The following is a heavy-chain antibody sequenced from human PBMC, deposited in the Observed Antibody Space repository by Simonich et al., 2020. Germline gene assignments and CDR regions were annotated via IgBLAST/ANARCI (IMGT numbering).Heavy chain of an antibody. D-gene: IGHD1-26*01. V-gene: IGHV3-30*18. CDR2: IWYYGSNK. CDR1: GFTFSSYG. CDR3: AKSRIVGATTDAFDI. J-gene: IGHJ3*02. Sequence: QVQLVESGGGVVQPERSLRLSCAASGFTFSSYGMHGVRQAPGKGLEGGAVIWYYGSNKYYADSVKGRFTISRNKSKNTLYLQMNSLRAEDTAMYYCAKSRIVGATTDAFDIWGQGTMVTVSS.